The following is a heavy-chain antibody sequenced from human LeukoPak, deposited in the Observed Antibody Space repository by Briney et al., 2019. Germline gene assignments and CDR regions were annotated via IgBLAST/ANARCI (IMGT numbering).Heavy chain of an antibody. CDR2: IYSGGST. Sequence: PGGSLRLSCAASGFTVNNNYISWVRQAPGKGLEWVSVIYSGGSTYYADSVKGRFTISRDKSKNTLYLQMNSLRVEDTAVYYCARDLDWYWGQGTLVTVSS. J-gene: IGHJ4*02. V-gene: IGHV3-66*02. D-gene: IGHD3/OR15-3a*01. CDR3: ARDLDWY. CDR1: GFTVNNNY.